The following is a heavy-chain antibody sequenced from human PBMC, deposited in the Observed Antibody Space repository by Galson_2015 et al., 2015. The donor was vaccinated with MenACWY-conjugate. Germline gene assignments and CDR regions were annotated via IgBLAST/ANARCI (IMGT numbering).Heavy chain of an antibody. CDR3: AKIQGIAVGDAFDM. CDR1: GFTFSNYA. D-gene: IGHD6-19*01. J-gene: IGHJ3*02. V-gene: IGHV3-23*01. CDR2: ISGSGGTT. Sequence: SLRLSCAASGFTFSNYAMSWVRQAPGKGLEWVSGISGSGGTTYYVDSVRGRFTISRDNSKSTLYVQMNSLRAEDTAIYYCAKIQGIAVGDAFDMWGQGTMVTVSS.